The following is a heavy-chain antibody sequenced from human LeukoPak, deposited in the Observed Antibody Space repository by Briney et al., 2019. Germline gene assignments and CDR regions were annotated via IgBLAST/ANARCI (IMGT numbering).Heavy chain of an antibody. J-gene: IGHJ3*02. Sequence: PSETLSLTCTVSGDSISGYYWTWIRQPPRKGLEWIGYIYDSGSTKCNPSLRSRVAISFDTSSKQFSLRLSSVTAADTAVYYCARDRGYSYAFDIWGQGTMVTVSS. CDR3: ARDRGYSYAFDI. D-gene: IGHD5-18*01. CDR2: IYDSGST. CDR1: GDSISGYY. V-gene: IGHV4-59*01.